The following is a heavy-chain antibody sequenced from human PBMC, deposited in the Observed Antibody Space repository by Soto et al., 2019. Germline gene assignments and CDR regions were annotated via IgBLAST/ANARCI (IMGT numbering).Heavy chain of an antibody. CDR1: GFTFSSYG. V-gene: IGHV3-33*01. J-gene: IGHJ4*02. Sequence: SLRLSCAASGFTFSSYGMHWVRQAPGKGLEWVAVIWYDGSNKYYADSVKGRFTISRDNSKNTLYLQMNSLRAEDTAVYYCAREDDCYYGSGSYFCLDYWGQGTLVTVSS. D-gene: IGHD3-10*01. CDR2: IWYDGSNK. CDR3: AREDDCYYGSGSYFCLDY.